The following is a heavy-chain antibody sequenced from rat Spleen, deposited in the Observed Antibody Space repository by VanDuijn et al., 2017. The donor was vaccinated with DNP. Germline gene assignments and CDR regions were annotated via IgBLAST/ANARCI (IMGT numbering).Heavy chain of an antibody. CDR2: RWSDGDT. J-gene: IGHJ4*01. CDR3: ARYSTSYVLDA. CDR1: GFSLTNYH. V-gene: IGHV2-32*01. D-gene: IGHD1-2*01. Sequence: QVQLKESGPGLVQPSQTLSLTCTVSGFSLTNYHVSWVRQPPGKGLELMGVRWSDGDTSYNSALKSRLSISRDTSKSQVFLKMNSLQTEDTATYYCARYSTSYVLDAWGQGASVTVSS.